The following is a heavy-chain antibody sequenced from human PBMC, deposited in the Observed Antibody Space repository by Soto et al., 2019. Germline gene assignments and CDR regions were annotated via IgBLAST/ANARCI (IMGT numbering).Heavy chain of an antibody. J-gene: IGHJ5*02. D-gene: IGHD6-13*01. Sequence: ESGGGLVKPGGSLRLSCAASGFTFSSYSMNWVRQAPGKGLEWVSSISSSSSYIYYADSVKGRFTISRDNAKNSLYLQMNSLRAEDTAVYYCARDRGSSSWYSGLGWFDPWGQGTLVTVSS. V-gene: IGHV3-21*01. CDR2: ISSSSSYI. CDR3: ARDRGSSSWYSGLGWFDP. CDR1: GFTFSSYS.